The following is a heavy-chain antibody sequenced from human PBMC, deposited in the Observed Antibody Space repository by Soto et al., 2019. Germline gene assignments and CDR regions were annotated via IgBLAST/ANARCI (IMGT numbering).Heavy chain of an antibody. CDR1: GFIFSDSW. Sequence: EVQLVESGGDLVQPGGSLRLSCATSGFIFSDSWMGWVRQAPGKGLEWVANIKTDGSSIYYVGSVRGRFTISRDNAKKSLYLYMDSLRAEDTAVYYCVRHGDYVFDYWGQGTLVTVSS. V-gene: IGHV3-7*02. D-gene: IGHD3-16*01. J-gene: IGHJ4*02. CDR3: VRHGDYVFDY. CDR2: IKTDGSSI.